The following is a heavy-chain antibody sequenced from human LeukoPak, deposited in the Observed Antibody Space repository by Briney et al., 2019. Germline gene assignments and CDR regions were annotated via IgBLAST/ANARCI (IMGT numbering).Heavy chain of an antibody. Sequence: AGGSLRLSCAASGFTFSSFGMHWVRQAPGKGLEWVAVIWYDASNKYYADSVKGRFTISRDNSKNTLYLQMNSLRDEDTAVYYCARDEAAIWFGELLLSYFDYWGQGTLVTVSS. J-gene: IGHJ4*02. V-gene: IGHV3-33*01. D-gene: IGHD3-10*01. CDR1: GFTFSSFG. CDR3: ARDEAAIWFGELLLSYFDY. CDR2: IWYDASNK.